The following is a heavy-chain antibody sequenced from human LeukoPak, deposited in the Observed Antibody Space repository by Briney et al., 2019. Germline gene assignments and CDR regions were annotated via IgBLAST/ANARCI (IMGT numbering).Heavy chain of an antibody. CDR1: GGSFSGYY. CDR3: ARGRQLVSRNYYYYYMDV. CDR2: INHSGST. J-gene: IGHJ6*03. V-gene: IGHV4-34*01. D-gene: IGHD6-13*01. Sequence: SETLSLTCAVYGGSFSGYYWSWIRQPPGKGLEWIGEINHSGSTNYNPSLKSRVTISVDTSKNQFSLKLSSVTAADTAVYYCARGRQLVSRNYYYYYMDVWGKGTTVTVSS.